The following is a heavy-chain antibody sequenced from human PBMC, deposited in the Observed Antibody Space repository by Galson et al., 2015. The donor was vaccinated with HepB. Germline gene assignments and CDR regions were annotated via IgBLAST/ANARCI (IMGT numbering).Heavy chain of an antibody. CDR2: ISGSGGST. CDR3: ARDAIAAAGRDYFDY. J-gene: IGHJ4*02. CDR1: GFTFSSYA. Sequence: SLRLSCAASGFTFSSYAMSWVRQAPGKGLEWVSAISGSGGSTYYADSVKGRFTISRDNSKNTLYLQMNSLRAEDTAVHYCARDAIAAAGRDYFDYWGQGTLVTVSS. D-gene: IGHD6-13*01. V-gene: IGHV3-23*01.